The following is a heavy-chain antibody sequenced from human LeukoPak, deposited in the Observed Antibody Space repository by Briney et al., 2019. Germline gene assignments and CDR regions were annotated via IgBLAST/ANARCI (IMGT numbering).Heavy chain of an antibody. CDR3: ARDRGSDSGTYGPFDY. Sequence: SQTLSLTCTVSGGSINSGDYYWSWIRQPPGKGLEWIGYIYYSGSTNYNPSLKSRISISVNTSKNQFSLKLNSVTAADTAVYYCARDRGSDSGTYGPFDYWGQGTLVTVSS. V-gene: IGHV4-30-4*01. J-gene: IGHJ4*02. CDR2: IYYSGST. D-gene: IGHD1-26*01. CDR1: GGSINSGDYY.